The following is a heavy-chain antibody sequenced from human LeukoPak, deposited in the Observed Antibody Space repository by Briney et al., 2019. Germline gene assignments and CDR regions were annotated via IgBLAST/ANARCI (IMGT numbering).Heavy chain of an antibody. D-gene: IGHD2-21*01. J-gene: IGHJ4*02. CDR2: ISGSGGST. CDR3: AKSHVIASYVGDY. CDR1: GFTFSTYA. V-gene: IGHV3-23*01. Sequence: GGSLRLSCAASGFTFSTYAMSWVRQAPGKGLSRVSAISGSGGSTYYADSVKVRFTISRDNSKNTLYLEMNSLRAEDLAVYYCAKSHVIASYVGDYWGQGTLVTVSS.